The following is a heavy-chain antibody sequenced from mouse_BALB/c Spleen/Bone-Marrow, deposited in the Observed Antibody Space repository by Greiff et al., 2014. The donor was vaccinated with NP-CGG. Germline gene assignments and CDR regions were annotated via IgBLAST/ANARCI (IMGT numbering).Heavy chain of an antibody. J-gene: IGHJ3*01. CDR3: GRYGNAY. CDR1: GYSFTDYF. Sequence: VQLQQPGPELVKPGASVKISCKASGYSFTDYFMNWVKQSHGKSLEWIGRINPYNGDTFYNQKFKGKATLTVDKSSSTAHMELLSLTSEDSAVYYCGRYGNAYWGQGTLVTVSA. V-gene: IGHV1-37*01. CDR2: INPYNGDT. D-gene: IGHD2-10*02.